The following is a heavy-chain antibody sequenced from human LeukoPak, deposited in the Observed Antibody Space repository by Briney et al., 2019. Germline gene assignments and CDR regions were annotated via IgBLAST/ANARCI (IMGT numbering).Heavy chain of an antibody. CDR1: GYTFTSYD. Sequence: GASVKVSCKASGYTFTSYDINWVRQATGQGLEWMGWMNPNSGNTGYAQKFQGRVTMTRNTSISTAYMELSSLRSEDTAVYYCAIYGDYPEAFDIWGQGTMVTVSS. V-gene: IGHV1-8*01. CDR3: AIYGDYPEAFDI. D-gene: IGHD4-17*01. CDR2: MNPNSGNT. J-gene: IGHJ3*02.